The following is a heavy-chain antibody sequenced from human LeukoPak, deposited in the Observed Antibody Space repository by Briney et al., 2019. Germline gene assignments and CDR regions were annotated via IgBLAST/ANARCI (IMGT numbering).Heavy chain of an antibody. J-gene: IGHJ6*03. CDR1: GFTFSSYA. V-gene: IGHV3-30*01. D-gene: IGHD5/OR15-5a*01. CDR2: ISYDGSNK. CDR3: ARSVFYVYPYYYYMDV. Sequence: GGSLRLSCAASGFTFSSYAMHWVRQAPGKGLEWVAVISYDGSNKYYADSVKGRFTISRDNSKNTLYLQMNSLRAEDTAVYFCARSVFYVYPYYYYMDVWGKGTTVTVSS.